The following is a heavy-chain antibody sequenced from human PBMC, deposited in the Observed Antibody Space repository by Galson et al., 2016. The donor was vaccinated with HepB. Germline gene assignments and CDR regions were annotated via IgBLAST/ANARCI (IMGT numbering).Heavy chain of an antibody. CDR2: IYYSGNT. V-gene: IGHV4-39*01. J-gene: IGHJ3*02. D-gene: IGHD3-22*01. Sequence: ETLSLTCTVSGGSISSGSHYWGWIRQPPGKGLEWIGSIYYSGNTHYNPSLKSRVAISVDTSKNQFSLKLNSVTAADTAVYFCARREGVHYSDRSDLADDAFNIWGQGTMVTVSS. CDR3: ARREGVHYSDRSDLADDAFNI. CDR1: GGSISSGSHY.